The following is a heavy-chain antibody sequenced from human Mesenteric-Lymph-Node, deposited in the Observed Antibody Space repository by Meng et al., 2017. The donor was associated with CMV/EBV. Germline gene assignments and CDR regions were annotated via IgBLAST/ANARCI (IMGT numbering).Heavy chain of an antibody. D-gene: IGHD3-22*01. J-gene: IGHJ3*02. CDR2: IYSGGST. Sequence: GESLKISCAASGFTFSSYSMNWVRQAPGKGLEWVSVIYSGGSTYYADSVKGRFTISRDNSKNTLYLQMNSLRAEDTAVYYCARDHADYYDSSAFDIWGQGTMVTVSS. V-gene: IGHV3-53*01. CDR1: GFTFSSYS. CDR3: ARDHADYYDSSAFDI.